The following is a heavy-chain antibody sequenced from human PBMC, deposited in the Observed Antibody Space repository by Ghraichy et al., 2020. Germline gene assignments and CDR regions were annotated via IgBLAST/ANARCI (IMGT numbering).Heavy chain of an antibody. J-gene: IGHJ4*02. CDR3: ARHGSTNSLSY. D-gene: IGHD2-8*01. Sequence: SETLSLTCTGSGGSISSSSYYWGWIRQPPGKELEWIGSIYYSGSTHYNPSLKSLVTITLDTSKNQFSLRLSSVTAADTAVYSCARHGSTNSLSYWGQGTLVTVSS. CDR2: IYYSGST. V-gene: IGHV4-39*01. CDR1: GGSISSSSYY.